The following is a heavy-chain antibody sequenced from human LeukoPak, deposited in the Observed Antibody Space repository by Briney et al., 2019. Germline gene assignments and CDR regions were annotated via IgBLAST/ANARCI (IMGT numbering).Heavy chain of an antibody. CDR1: GYTFTSYG. D-gene: IGHD3-22*01. V-gene: IGHV1-18*01. CDR2: ISAYNGNT. CDR3: ARMYYYDSSGSAFDI. J-gene: IGHJ3*02. Sequence: GASVKVSCKASGYTFTSYGISWVRQAPGQGLEWMGWISAYNGNTNYAQKLQGRVTMTTDTSTSTAYMELRSLRSDDTAVYYCARMYYYDSSGSAFDIWGQGTMVTVSS.